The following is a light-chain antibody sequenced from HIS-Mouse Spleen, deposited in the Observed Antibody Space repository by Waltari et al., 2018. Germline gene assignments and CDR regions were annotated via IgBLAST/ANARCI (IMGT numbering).Light chain of an antibody. J-gene: IGLJ3*02. CDR3: CSYAGSSTWV. CDR1: SSDVGSVNL. CDR2: EGS. V-gene: IGLV2-23*01. Sequence: QSALTQPAPVSGSPGHSITISCTGTSSDVGSVNLFSWYQQHPGKAPKLMIYEGSTRPSGVSNRFSGSKSGNTASLTISGLQAEDEADYYCCSYAGSSTWVFGGGTKLTVL.